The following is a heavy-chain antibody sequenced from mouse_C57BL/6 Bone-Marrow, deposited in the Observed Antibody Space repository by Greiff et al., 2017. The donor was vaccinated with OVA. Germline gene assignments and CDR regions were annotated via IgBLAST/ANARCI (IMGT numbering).Heavy chain of an antibody. J-gene: IGHJ2*01. CDR2: IDPENGDT. V-gene: IGHV14-4*01. CDR3: TDDGYYVDC. CDR1: GFNIKDDY. Sequence: EVQLVESGAELVRPGASVKLSCTASGFNIKDDYMHWVKQRPEQGLEWIGWIDPENGDTEYASKFQGKATITADTSSNTAYLQLSSLTSEDTAVYYCTDDGYYVDCWGQGTTLTVSS. D-gene: IGHD2-3*01.